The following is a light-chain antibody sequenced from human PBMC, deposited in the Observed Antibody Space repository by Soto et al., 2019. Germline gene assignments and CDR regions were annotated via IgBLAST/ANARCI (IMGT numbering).Light chain of an antibody. J-gene: IGKJ1*01. Sequence: EIVLTQSPGTLSLSPGERATLSCRASQSVSSNYLAWYQQKPGQAPRLLIYGASSRATGIPDRFSGSGSGTDFTLTITRLEPEDFAVYYCQQYGTSTPWTFGQGTKVELK. CDR2: GAS. V-gene: IGKV3-20*01. CDR3: QQYGTSTPWT. CDR1: QSVSSNY.